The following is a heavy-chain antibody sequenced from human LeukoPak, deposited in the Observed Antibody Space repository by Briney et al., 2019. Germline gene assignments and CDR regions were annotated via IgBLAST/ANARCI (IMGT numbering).Heavy chain of an antibody. CDR2: SSSSSGTI. CDR1: GFTFSSYN. V-gene: IGHV3-48*02. CDR3: AGIPAVGTLLVEYFHH. Sequence: PGGSLRLSCAASGFTFSSYNMNWVRQAPGKGLEWVSYSSSSSGTIYYADSVKGRFTISSDNAKNSLYLQMNSLRDEDTAVYYCAGIPAVGTLLVEYFHHWGQGTLVTVSS. J-gene: IGHJ1*01. D-gene: IGHD6-13*01.